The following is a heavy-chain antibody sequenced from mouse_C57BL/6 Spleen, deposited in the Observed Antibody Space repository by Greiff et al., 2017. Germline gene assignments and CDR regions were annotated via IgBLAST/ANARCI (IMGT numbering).Heavy chain of an antibody. CDR3: AREGASWDSYWYCDV. CDR2: ISYDGSN. V-gene: IGHV3-6*01. CDR1: GYSITSGYY. J-gene: IGHJ1*03. D-gene: IGHD4-1*01. Sequence: EVKLQQSGPGLVKPSQSLSLTCSVTGYSITSGYYWNWIRQFPGNKLEWMGYISYDGSNNYNPSLKNRISITRDTSKNQFFLKLNSVTTEDTATYYGAREGASWDSYWYCDVWGTGTTVTVSS.